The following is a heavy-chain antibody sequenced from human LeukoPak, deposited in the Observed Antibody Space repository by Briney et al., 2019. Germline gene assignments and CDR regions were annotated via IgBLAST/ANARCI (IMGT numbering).Heavy chain of an antibody. Sequence: SETLSLTCTVSGDSLRSYYWSLIRQTAGKGLEWIGRINTSGSTNYNPSLKSRVSMSLDTSKNQFSLSLTSVTAADTALYYCARELSPVVKYYFEYWGQGTLVTVSP. CDR1: GDSLRSYY. V-gene: IGHV4-4*07. CDR2: INTSGST. D-gene: IGHD3-22*01. CDR3: ARELSPVVKYYFEY. J-gene: IGHJ4*02.